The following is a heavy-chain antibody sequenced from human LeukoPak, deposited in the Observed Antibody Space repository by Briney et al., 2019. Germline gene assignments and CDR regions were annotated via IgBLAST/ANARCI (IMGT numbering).Heavy chain of an antibody. V-gene: IGHV1-46*01. J-gene: IGHJ6*03. Sequence: ASVKVSCKASGYTFTSYYMHWVRQAPAQGLERMGIINPTGGSTSYTQKFQGRVTMTRDTSTSTVYMELSSLRSEDTAVYYCARAWDTAMVKTVMNYYYMDVWGKGTTVTVSS. CDR1: GYTFTSYY. D-gene: IGHD5-18*01. CDR3: ARAWDTAMVKTVMNYYYMDV. CDR2: INPTGGST.